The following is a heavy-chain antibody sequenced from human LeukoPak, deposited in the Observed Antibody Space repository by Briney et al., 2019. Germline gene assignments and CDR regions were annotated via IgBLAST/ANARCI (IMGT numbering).Heavy chain of an antibody. CDR2: SSAYNGNT. CDR3: ARGGNSGWRTPNDDY. D-gene: IGHD6-19*01. J-gene: IGHJ4*02. Sequence: ASVKVSCKASGYTFTSYGISWVRQAPGQGLEWMGWSSAYNGNTNYAQKLQGRVTMTTDTSTSTAYMELSSLTSDDTAVYYCARGGNSGWRTPNDDYWGQGTLVTVSS. CDR1: GYTFTSYG. V-gene: IGHV1-18*01.